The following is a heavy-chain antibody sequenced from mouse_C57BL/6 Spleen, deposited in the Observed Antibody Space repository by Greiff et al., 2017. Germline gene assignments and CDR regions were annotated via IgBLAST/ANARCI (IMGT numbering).Heavy chain of an antibody. CDR2: IDPSDSET. CDR3: ARGGLRDAMDY. Sequence: QVQLQQPGAELVRPGSSVKLSCKASGYTFTSYWMHWVKQRPIQGLEWIGNIDPSDSETHYNQKFKDKATLTVDKSSSTAYMQLSSLTSEDSAVDYCARGGLRDAMDYWGQGTSVTVSS. D-gene: IGHD2-4*01. CDR1: GYTFTSYW. V-gene: IGHV1-52*01. J-gene: IGHJ4*01.